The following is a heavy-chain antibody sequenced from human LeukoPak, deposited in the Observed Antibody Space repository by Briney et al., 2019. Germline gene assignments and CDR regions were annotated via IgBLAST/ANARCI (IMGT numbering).Heavy chain of an antibody. CDR3: GRVRPGDADY. V-gene: IGHV3-7*01. D-gene: IGHD1-26*01. CDR1: GFAFSTYW. Sequence: GGSLRLSCAASGFAFSTYWMTWVRQAPGKGLEWVASISSDGSGKYYMDSVKGRFTISRDNAKNSLFLQMNSLRAEDTAVHYCGRVRPGDADYWGQGTLVTVSS. J-gene: IGHJ4*02. CDR2: ISSDGSGK.